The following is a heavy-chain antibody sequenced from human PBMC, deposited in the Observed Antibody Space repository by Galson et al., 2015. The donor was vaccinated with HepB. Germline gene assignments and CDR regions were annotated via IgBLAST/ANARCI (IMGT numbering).Heavy chain of an antibody. V-gene: IGHV1-69*11. D-gene: IGHD5-24*01. Sequence: CKASGGTFSSYAFSWVRQAPGQGLEWMCKIIPFIATSTYAQKFQGRVRITADESTSTAYMELSSLRSEDTAVYYCAREMEEGDGFLRRAFDFWGQGTLVTVSS. J-gene: IGHJ3*01. CDR2: IIPFIATS. CDR3: AREMEEGDGFLRRAFDF. CDR1: GGTFSSYA.